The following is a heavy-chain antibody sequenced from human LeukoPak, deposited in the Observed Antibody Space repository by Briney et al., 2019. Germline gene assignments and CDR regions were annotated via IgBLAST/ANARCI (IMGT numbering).Heavy chain of an antibody. D-gene: IGHD4-17*01. CDR3: ARGTRPTTVTTFGY. CDR1: GGSFSGYY. V-gene: IGHV4-34*01. J-gene: IGHJ4*02. Sequence: ETLSLTCAVYGGSFSGYYWSWIRQPPGKGLEWIGEINHSGSTNYNPSLKSRVTISVDTSKNQFSLKLSSVTAADTAVYYCARGTRPTTVTTFGYWGQGTLVTVSS. CDR2: INHSGST.